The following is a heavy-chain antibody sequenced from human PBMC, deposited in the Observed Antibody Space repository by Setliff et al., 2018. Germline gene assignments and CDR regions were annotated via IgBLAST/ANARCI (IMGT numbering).Heavy chain of an antibody. V-gene: IGHV4-39*07. Sequence: SETLSLTCTVSGGSISSSSYYWGWIRQPPGKGLEWIGSIYYSGSTYYNPSLKSRVTISVDTSKNQFSLKLSSVTAADTAVYYYARGGKILEWLYAHDYWGQGTLVTVSS. CDR2: IYYSGST. CDR1: GGSISSSSYY. CDR3: ARGGKILEWLYAHDY. D-gene: IGHD3-3*01. J-gene: IGHJ4*02.